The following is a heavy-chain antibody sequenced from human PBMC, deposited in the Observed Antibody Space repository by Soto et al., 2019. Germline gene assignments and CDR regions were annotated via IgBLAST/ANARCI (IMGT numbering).Heavy chain of an antibody. CDR2: INAGNGNT. Sequence: ASVKVSCKASGYTFTSYAMHWVRQAPGQRLEWMGWINAGNGNTKHSQKLQGRVTITTDTSASTAYMELSSLRSEDTAVYYCARDVAAADYWGQGTLVTVSS. CDR1: GYTFTSYA. CDR3: ARDVAAADY. V-gene: IGHV1-3*01. J-gene: IGHJ4*02. D-gene: IGHD6-13*01.